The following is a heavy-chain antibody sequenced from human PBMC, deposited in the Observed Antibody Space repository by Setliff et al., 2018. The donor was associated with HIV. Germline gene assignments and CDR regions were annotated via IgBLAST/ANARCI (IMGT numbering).Heavy chain of an antibody. CDR1: GYTFTSYH. V-gene: IGHV1-46*01. CDR3: ARGWGGQESYYYGMDV. J-gene: IGHJ6*02. CDR2: INPGGGST. Sequence: ASVKVSCKASGYTFTSYHMHWVRQAPGQGLEWMGVINPGGGSTTYAQKFQGRVTMTRDTSTSTVYMELSSLRSQDTAMYYCARGWGGQESYYYGMDVWGQGTTVTVSS. D-gene: IGHD3-16*01.